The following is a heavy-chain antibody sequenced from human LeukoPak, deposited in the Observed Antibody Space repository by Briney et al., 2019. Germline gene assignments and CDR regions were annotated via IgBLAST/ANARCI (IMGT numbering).Heavy chain of an antibody. V-gene: IGHV1-18*01. CDR1: GYTFTSYG. CDR3: ARGPYYDFWSGYYTRAYYFGY. D-gene: IGHD3-3*01. J-gene: IGHJ4*02. CDR2: ISAYNGNT. Sequence: ASVKVSCKASGYTFTSYGISWVRQAPGQGLEWMGWISAYNGNTNYAQKLQGRVTMTTDTSTSTAYMELRSLRSDDTAVYYCARGPYYDFWSGYYTRAYYFGYWGQGTLVTVSS.